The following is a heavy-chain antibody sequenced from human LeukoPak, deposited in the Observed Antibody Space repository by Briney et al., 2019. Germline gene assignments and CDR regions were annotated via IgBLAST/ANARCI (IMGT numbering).Heavy chain of an antibody. CDR2: INPNSGDT. Sequence: ASVKVSCKASGGTFSSYAISWVRQAPGQGLEWMGWINPNSGDTNIAPKFQGRVTMTRDTSINTAYMDLSRLTSDDTAVYYCARSHPTMVTNVDSNWGQGTLVAVTS. V-gene: IGHV1-2*02. D-gene: IGHD4-17*01. CDR1: GGTFSSYA. J-gene: IGHJ1*01. CDR3: ARSHPTMVTNVDSN.